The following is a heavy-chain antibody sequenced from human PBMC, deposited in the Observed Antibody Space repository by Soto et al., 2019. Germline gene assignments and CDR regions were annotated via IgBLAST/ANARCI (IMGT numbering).Heavy chain of an antibody. CDR3: ARDTVATIPGDAFDI. CDR2: INAGNGNT. Sequence: ASVKVSCKASGYTFTSYAMHWVRQAPGQRLEWMGWINAGNGNTKYSQKFQGRVTITRDTSASTAYMELSSLRSEDTAVYYCARDTVATIPGDAFDIWGQGTMVTVSS. V-gene: IGHV1-3*01. D-gene: IGHD5-12*01. J-gene: IGHJ3*02. CDR1: GYTFTSYA.